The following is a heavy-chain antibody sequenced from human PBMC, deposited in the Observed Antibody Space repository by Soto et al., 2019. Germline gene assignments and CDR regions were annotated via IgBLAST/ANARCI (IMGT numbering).Heavy chain of an antibody. J-gene: IGHJ6*03. Sequence: GGSLRLSCAASGFPFSSCAMSWVRKAPGKGLEWVSGIGGSGGRTYYADSVKGRFTISRDNSKNTLYLHMDSLRAEDTAVYYCARGTSYHFYYYMDVWGKGTTVTVSS. CDR1: GFPFSSCA. D-gene: IGHD2-8*01. CDR2: IGGSGGRT. V-gene: IGHV3-23*01. CDR3: ARGTSYHFYYYMDV.